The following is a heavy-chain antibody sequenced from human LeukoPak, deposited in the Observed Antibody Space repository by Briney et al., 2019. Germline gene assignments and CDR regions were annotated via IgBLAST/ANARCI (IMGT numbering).Heavy chain of an antibody. D-gene: IGHD1-26*01. V-gene: IGHV1-24*01. Sequence: GASVKVSCKVSGHTLTDLSTHWVRQAPGGGVEWMGGLYPEKGETIYAQKVQGRVTMTEDTSTDTAYMELSSLRCEDTAVYYCATGGIYSLLDYWVEGTLVTVSS. CDR3: ATGGIYSLLDY. CDR2: LYPEKGET. CDR1: GHTLTDLS. J-gene: IGHJ4*02.